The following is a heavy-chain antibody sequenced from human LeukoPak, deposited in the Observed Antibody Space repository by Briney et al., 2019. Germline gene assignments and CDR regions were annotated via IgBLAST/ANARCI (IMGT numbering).Heavy chain of an antibody. Sequence: ASVKVSCKASGYTFTSYTISWVRQAPGQGPEWMGWISGYNGNTNYAQKLQGRVTMTTDTSTSTAYMKLRSLRSDDTAVYYCARVTILVATGTDWFDPWGQGTLVTVSS. CDR2: ISGYNGNT. V-gene: IGHV1-18*01. J-gene: IGHJ5*02. CDR1: GYTFTSYT. CDR3: ARVTILVATGTDWFDP. D-gene: IGHD2-8*02.